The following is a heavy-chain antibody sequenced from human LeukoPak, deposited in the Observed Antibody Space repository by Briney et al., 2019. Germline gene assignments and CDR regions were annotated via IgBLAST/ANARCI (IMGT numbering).Heavy chain of an antibody. CDR3: ARELIAAAGTFDY. CDR1: GGSISSSNW. CDR2: IYHSGST. V-gene: IGHV4-4*02. D-gene: IGHD6-13*01. Sequence: SETLSLTCAVSGGSISSSNWWSWVRPPPGKGLECIGEIYHSGSTNYNPSLKSRVTISVDKPKNQFSLKLSSVTAADTAVYYCARELIAAAGTFDYWGQGTLVTVSS. J-gene: IGHJ4*02.